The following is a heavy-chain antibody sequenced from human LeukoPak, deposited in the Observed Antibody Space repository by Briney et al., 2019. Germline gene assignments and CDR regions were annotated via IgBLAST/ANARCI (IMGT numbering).Heavy chain of an antibody. J-gene: IGHJ4*02. D-gene: IGHD4/OR15-4a*01. V-gene: IGHV3-48*01. CDR1: GFTFSSYS. Sequence: GGSLRLSCAASGFTFSSYSMNWVRQAPGKGLEWVSYISSSSSTIYYADSVKGRFTISRDNAKNSLYLQMNSLRAEDTAVYYCARERDYGDPYYFDYWGQGTLVPVSS. CDR3: ARERDYGDPYYFDY. CDR2: ISSSSSTI.